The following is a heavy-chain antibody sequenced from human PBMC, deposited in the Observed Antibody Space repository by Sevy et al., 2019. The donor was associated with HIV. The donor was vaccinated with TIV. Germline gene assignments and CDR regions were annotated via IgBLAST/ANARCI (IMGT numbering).Heavy chain of an antibody. CDR3: ATVLRDYGDYLWAF. CDR1: GFAFRSRA. CDR2: ISGGGGDT. D-gene: IGHD4-17*01. Sequence: GGSLRLSCVASGFAFRSRAMSWVRQTPGKGLEWVSSISGGGGDTYYAPSVRGRFTISRDNDMESLYLYLNSLRADDTAIFYCATVLRDYGDYLWAFWGQGTLVTVSS. J-gene: IGHJ4*02. V-gene: IGHV3-23*01.